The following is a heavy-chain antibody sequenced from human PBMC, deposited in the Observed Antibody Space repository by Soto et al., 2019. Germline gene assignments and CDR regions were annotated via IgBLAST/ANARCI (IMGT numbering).Heavy chain of an antibody. J-gene: IGHJ4*02. V-gene: IGHV4-39*01. CDR2: IYYSGST. CDR3: ARLMWGYDFWSGYYPENDYYFDY. CDR1: GGSISSSSYY. D-gene: IGHD3-3*01. Sequence: SETLSLTCTVSGGSISSSSYYWGWIRQPPGKGLEWIGSIYYSGSTYYNPSLKSRVTISVDTSKNQFSLKLSPVTAADTAVYYCARLMWGYDFWSGYYPENDYYFDYWGQGTLVTVSS.